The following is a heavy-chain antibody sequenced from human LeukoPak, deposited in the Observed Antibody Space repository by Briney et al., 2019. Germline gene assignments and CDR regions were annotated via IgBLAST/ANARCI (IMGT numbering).Heavy chain of an antibody. CDR2: ISGSGEYR. D-gene: IGHD6-13*01. Sequence: GGSLRLSCAASGFTFRTYAMTWVRQAPGKGLEWVSSISGSGEYRFHTDSVKGRFTISRDNSKNTLFLQMNSLRAEDTAVYYCAKEAGERRQQQAADYWGQGSLVTVSS. J-gene: IGHJ4*02. CDR1: GFTFRTYA. CDR3: AKEAGERRQQQAADY. V-gene: IGHV3-23*01.